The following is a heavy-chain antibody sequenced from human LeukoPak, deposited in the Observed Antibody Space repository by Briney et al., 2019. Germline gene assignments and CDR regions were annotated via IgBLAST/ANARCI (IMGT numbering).Heavy chain of an antibody. CDR2: INHSGST. CDR1: GGSFSGYY. J-gene: IGHJ4*02. V-gene: IGHV4-34*01. Sequence: SETLSLTCAVYGGSFSGYYWSWIRQPPGKGLEWIEEINHSGSTNYNPSLKSRVTISVDTSKNQFSLKLSSVTAADTAVYYCARGTSYDFWSGYDSGFIDYWGQGTLVTVSS. D-gene: IGHD3-3*01. CDR3: ARGTSYDFWSGYDSGFIDY.